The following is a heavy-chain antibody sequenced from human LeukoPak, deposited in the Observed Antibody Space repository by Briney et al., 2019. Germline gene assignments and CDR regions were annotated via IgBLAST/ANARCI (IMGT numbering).Heavy chain of an antibody. V-gene: IGHV4-34*12. D-gene: IGHD5-24*01. CDR1: GESFSGYY. CDR2: IIDTGST. CDR3: ARLEMATMNTDAFDI. J-gene: IGHJ3*02. Sequence: SETLSLTCVVYGESFSGYYWTWIRQPPGKGLEWIGEIIDTGSTKYNSSLKSRVTISVDTSKNEFSLNLTSVTAADTAVYYCARLEMATMNTDAFDIWGQGTMVTVSS.